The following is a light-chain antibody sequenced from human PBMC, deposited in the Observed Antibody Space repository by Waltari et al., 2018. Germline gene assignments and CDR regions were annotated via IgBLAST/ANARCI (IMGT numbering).Light chain of an antibody. CDR2: DVS. V-gene: IGLV2-14*01. Sequence: QSALTQPASLSGSPGQSITISCTSTTSHLGGYNYVSWYQQHPGKAPKLMIYDVSSRPSGVSNRFSGSKSGNTASLTISGLQAEDEADYYCSSFTSSSTWVFGGGTKLTVL. CDR3: SSFTSSSTWV. J-gene: IGLJ3*02. CDR1: TSHLGGYNY.